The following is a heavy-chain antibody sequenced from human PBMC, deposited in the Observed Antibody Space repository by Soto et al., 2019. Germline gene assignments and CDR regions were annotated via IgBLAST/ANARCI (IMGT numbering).Heavy chain of an antibody. CDR1: GFSLSTSGVG. CDR3: VHSFFTVCDSSRCLSHFDY. V-gene: IGHV2-5*01. J-gene: IGHJ4*02. Sequence: SGPTLVNPTQTLTLTCTFSGFSLSTSGVGVGWIRQPPGKALEWLALIYWNEDERYSPSLGNRVTITKDTSKNQVVLRMTNMDPVDTATYYCVHSFFTVCDSSRCLSHFDYWGQGTLVTVYS. D-gene: IGHD3-22*01. CDR2: IYWNEDE.